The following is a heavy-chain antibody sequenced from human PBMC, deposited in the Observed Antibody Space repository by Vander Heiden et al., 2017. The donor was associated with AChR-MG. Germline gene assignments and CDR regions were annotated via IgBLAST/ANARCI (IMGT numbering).Heavy chain of an antibody. J-gene: IGHJ4*02. V-gene: IGHV3-30-3*01. Sequence: QVQLVESGGGVVQPGRSLRLSCAASGFPFGSYAMHWVRQAPGRGLEWVAVISYDGSNKYYADSVKGRFTISRDNSKNTLYLQMNSLRAEDTAVYYCARMATEAVASYFDYWGQGTLVTVSS. CDR2: ISYDGSNK. CDR1: GFPFGSYA. D-gene: IGHD5-12*01. CDR3: ARMATEAVASYFDY.